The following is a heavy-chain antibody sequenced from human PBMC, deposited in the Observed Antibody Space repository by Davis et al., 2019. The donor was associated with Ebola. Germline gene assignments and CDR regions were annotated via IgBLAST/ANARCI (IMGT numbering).Heavy chain of an antibody. D-gene: IGHD3-3*01. CDR3: ARDLGFLEWLSGGFDP. CDR1: GFTFSSYA. J-gene: IGHJ5*02. CDR2: ISYDGSNK. V-gene: IGHV3-30-3*01. Sequence: PGGSLRLSCAASGFTFSSYAMHWVRQAPGKGLEWVAVISYDGSNKYYADSVKGRFTISRDNSKNTLYLQMNSLRAEDTAVYYCARDLGFLEWLSGGFDPWGQGTLVTVSS.